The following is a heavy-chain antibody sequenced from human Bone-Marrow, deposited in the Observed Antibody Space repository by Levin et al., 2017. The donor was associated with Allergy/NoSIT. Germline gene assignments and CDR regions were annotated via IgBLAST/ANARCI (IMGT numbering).Heavy chain of an antibody. CDR1: GFMFDEYT. CDR3: ARDMLRFCGAGSCPTLSVDS. CDR2: ITWDGVTS. J-gene: IGHJ1*01. V-gene: IGHV3-43*01. Sequence: GESLKISCAASGFMFDEYTMHWVRQAPGKGLEWISLITWDGVTSYYADFSKGRFIISRDNSRSSLYLQINSLTTEDTAFYYCARDMLRFCGAGSCPTLSVDSWGQGTLVTVSS. D-gene: IGHD2-15*01.